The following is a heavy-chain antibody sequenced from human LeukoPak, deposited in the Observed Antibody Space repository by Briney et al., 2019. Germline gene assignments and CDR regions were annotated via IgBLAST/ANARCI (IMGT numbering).Heavy chain of an antibody. J-gene: IGHJ4*02. CDR3: ARDFRGGSYYYFDY. D-gene: IGHD1-26*01. CDR2: ISYDGSNK. Sequence: GGSLRLSCAASGFTFSSYAMHWVRQAPGKGLEWVTVISYDGSNKYYTDSVKGRFTISRDNSKNTLYLQMNSLRAEDTAVYYCARDFRGGSYYYFDYWGQGTLVTVSS. V-gene: IGHV3-30-3*01. CDR1: GFTFSSYA.